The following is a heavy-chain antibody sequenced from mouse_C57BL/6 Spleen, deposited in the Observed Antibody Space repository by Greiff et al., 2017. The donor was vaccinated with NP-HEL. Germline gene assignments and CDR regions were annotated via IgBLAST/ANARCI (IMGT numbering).Heavy chain of an antibody. CDR2: IDPSDSYT. V-gene: IGHV1-50*01. D-gene: IGHD1-1*01. J-gene: IGHJ3*01. CDR1: GYTFTSYW. CDR3: ASPYYYGRSCGFAY. Sequence: QVQLQQPGAELVKPGASVKLSCKASGYTFTSYWMQWVKQRPGQGLEWIGEIDPSDSYTNYNQKFKGKATLTVDTSSSTAYMQLSSLTSEDSAVYYCASPYYYGRSCGFAYWGKGTLVTVAA.